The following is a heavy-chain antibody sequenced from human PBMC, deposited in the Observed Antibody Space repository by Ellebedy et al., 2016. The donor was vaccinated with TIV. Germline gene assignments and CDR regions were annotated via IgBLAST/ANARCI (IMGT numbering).Heavy chain of an antibody. J-gene: IGHJ4*02. CDR2: INAYNGNT. D-gene: IGHD6-19*01. CDR1: GYTFNTYG. Sequence: AASVKVSCKASGYTFNTYGFSWVRQAPGQGLEWMGWINAYNGNTNYAQKLQGRVTVTTDTSTSTAYMELRSLRSDDTAVYYCARDTGSGFAPDYWGQGTLVTVSS. V-gene: IGHV1-18*01. CDR3: ARDTGSGFAPDY.